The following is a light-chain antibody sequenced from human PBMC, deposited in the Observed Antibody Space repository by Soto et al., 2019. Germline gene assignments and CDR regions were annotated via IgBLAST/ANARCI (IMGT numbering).Light chain of an antibody. J-gene: IGLJ1*01. CDR3: YSYAGRNLYV. CDR1: SSDVGGYNL. V-gene: IGLV2-23*01. Sequence: QSALAQPASVSGSPGQSITISCTGTSSDVGGYNLVSWYQQHPGKAPKLMIYEGSQRPSGVSNRFSGSKSGNTASLTISGLQAEDEADYYCYSYAGRNLYVFGTGPKVTVL. CDR2: EGS.